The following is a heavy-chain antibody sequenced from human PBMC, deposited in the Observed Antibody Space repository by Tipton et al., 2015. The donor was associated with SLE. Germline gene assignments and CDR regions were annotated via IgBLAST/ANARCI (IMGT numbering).Heavy chain of an antibody. D-gene: IGHD2-21*01. Sequence: LRLSCAVYGVSFSGYYWSWIRQPPGKGLEWIGEINHSGSTNYNPSLKSRVTISVDTSKNQFSLKLSSVTAADTAVYYCAGGDCGGDCYTDYYGMDVWGQGTTVTVSS. CDR2: INHSGST. CDR1: GVSFSGYY. CDR3: AGGDCGGDCYTDYYGMDV. J-gene: IGHJ6*02. V-gene: IGHV4-34*01.